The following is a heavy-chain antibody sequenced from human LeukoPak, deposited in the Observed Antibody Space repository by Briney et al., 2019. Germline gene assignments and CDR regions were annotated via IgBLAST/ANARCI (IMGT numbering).Heavy chain of an antibody. CDR1: GFTVSSNY. Sequence: PGGSLRLSCAASGFTVSSNYMSWVRQAPGKGLVWVSRINTDGSITNYADSVKGRFSISRDNAKNTLYLQMSSLRAEDTAVYYCARDRGPRTGFMVREAYDYWGQGTLVTVSA. D-gene: IGHD3-10*01. CDR2: INTDGSIT. CDR3: ARDRGPRTGFMVREAYDY. V-gene: IGHV3-74*01. J-gene: IGHJ4*02.